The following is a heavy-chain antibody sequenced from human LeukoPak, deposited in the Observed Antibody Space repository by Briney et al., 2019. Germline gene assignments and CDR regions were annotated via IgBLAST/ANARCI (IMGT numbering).Heavy chain of an antibody. CDR2: IYPADSDT. V-gene: IGHV5-51*01. Sequence: GESLKISCKGSGHNFASHWIGWVRQMPGKGLEWMGIIYPADSDTRYSPSFEGQVTISADKSISTAYLQWNSLKASDTAMYYCARRDFGGNSHFDYWAQGTLVTVSS. CDR1: GHNFASHW. J-gene: IGHJ4*02. D-gene: IGHD4-23*01. CDR3: ARRDFGGNSHFDY.